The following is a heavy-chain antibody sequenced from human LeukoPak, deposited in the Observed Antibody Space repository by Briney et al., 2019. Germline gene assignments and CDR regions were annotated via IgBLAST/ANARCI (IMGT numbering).Heavy chain of an antibody. CDR1: GFAVGSKY. Sequence: GGSLRLSCAASGFAVGSKYMSWVRQAPGKGLEWVSVIYTGGSTHYPDSVKGRFTISRDDSKNTVSLQMNSLRVEDTAMYYCARNLGTLATGGVALDIWGQGTMVTVAS. V-gene: IGHV3-66*01. J-gene: IGHJ3*02. CDR3: ARNLGTLATGGVALDI. D-gene: IGHD1-14*01. CDR2: IYTGGST.